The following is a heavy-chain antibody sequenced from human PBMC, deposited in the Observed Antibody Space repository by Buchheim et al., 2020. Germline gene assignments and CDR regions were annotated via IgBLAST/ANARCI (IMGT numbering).Heavy chain of an antibody. J-gene: IGHJ4*02. CDR3: ARVTDILNGYYVDY. CDR1: GADISRGNW. V-gene: IGHV4-4*02. Sequence: QVQLEESGPGLVKPSGTLSLTCAVSGADISRGNWWSWVRQPPGRGLEWIGEIYHGGTTNYNPSLQSRFTISLYQSKNHFSLNLRSVTAADTAVYFCARVTDILNGYYVDYWGQGT. D-gene: IGHD3-9*01. CDR2: IYHGGTT.